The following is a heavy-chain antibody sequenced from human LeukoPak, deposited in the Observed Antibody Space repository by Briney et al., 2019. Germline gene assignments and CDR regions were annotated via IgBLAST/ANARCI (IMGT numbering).Heavy chain of an antibody. J-gene: IGHJ4*02. V-gene: IGHV3-23*01. Sequence: HPGGSLRLSCAASGFTFSSYAMSWVRQAPGKGLEWVSAISGSGGSTYYADSVKGRFTISRDNSKNTLYLQMNSLRAEDTAVYYCAKSQWAYYDFWSGYHPGDYWGQGTLVTVSS. CDR2: ISGSGGST. CDR3: AKSQWAYYDFWSGYHPGDY. CDR1: GFTFSSYA. D-gene: IGHD3-3*01.